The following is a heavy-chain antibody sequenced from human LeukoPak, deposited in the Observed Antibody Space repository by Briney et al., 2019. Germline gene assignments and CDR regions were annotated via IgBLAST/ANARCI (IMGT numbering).Heavy chain of an antibody. J-gene: IGHJ4*02. CDR1: GLTFSTSG. CDR3: ARAPMVVPAAIYDY. D-gene: IGHD2-2*02. V-gene: IGHV3-21*06. CDR2: IGPTGSDR. Sequence: PGGSLRLSCTASGLTFSTSGFNWVRQAPGKGLEWVASIGPTGSDRYHADSIKGRFTISRDNANNFLYLQMNSLRAEDTAVYYCARAPMVVPAAIYDYWGQGTLVTVSS.